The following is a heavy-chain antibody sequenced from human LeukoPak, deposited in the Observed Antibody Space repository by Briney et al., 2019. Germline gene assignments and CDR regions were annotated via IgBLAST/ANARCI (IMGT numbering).Heavy chain of an antibody. D-gene: IGHD3-10*02. V-gene: IGHV1-2*06. J-gene: IGHJ1*01. Sequence: GASVKVSCKASGYTFTGYYMHWVRQAHGQGLEWMGRINPSSGGTNYAQKFHASVTMTRDTSISTAYMELSRLRSDDTAVYYCAREYVALQHWGQGTLVTVSS. CDR2: INPSSGGT. CDR1: GYTFTGYY. CDR3: AREYVALQH.